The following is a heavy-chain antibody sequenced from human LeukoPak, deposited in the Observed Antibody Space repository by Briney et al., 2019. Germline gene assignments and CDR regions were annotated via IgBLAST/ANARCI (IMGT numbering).Heavy chain of an antibody. CDR3: ARDPRLRYFDL. CDR2: INPSGGTT. CDR1: GYTFTSYY. Sequence: GASVKVSCKASGYTFTSYYMHWVRQAPGQGLEWMGIINPSGGTTTYAQKFQGRVTMTRDTSTSIVYMELSSLRSEDTAVYYCARDPRLRYFDLWGRGTLVTVSS. J-gene: IGHJ2*01. V-gene: IGHV1-46*01.